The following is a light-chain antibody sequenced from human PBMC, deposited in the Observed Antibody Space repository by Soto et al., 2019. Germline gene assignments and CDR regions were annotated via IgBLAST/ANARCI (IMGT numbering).Light chain of an antibody. CDR1: SGDVGGFNY. CDR2: EVS. Sequence: QSALTQPASVSGSPGQSITISCTGTSGDVGGFNYVSWYQQHPGKAPKLMIYEVSNRPSGVSNRFSGSKSGNTASLTISGLQAEDEADYYCTSDTTSDTLVFGGGTKLTVL. J-gene: IGLJ2*01. CDR3: TSDTTSDTLV. V-gene: IGLV2-14*01.